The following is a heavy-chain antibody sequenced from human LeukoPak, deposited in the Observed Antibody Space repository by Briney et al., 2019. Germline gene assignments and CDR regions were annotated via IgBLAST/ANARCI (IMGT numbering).Heavy chain of an antibody. CDR2: IIPIFGTA. D-gene: IGHD3-22*01. J-gene: IGHJ4*02. CDR3: ARDLRNYYDSSGYYYVLDY. CDR1: GGTFSSYA. Sequence: SVKVSCKASGGTFSSYAISWVRQAPGQGLEWMGGIIPIFGTANYAQKFQGRVTITADKSTSTAYMELSSLRSEDTAVYYCARDLRNYYDSSGYYYVLDYWGQGTLVTVSS. V-gene: IGHV1-69*06.